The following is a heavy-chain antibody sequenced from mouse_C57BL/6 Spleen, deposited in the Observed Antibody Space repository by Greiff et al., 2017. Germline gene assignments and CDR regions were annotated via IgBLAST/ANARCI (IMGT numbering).Heavy chain of an antibody. V-gene: IGHV10-1*01. Sequence: EVKLMESGGGLVQPKGSLKLSCAASGFSFNTYAMNWVRQAPGTGLEWVARIRSKSNNYATYYADSVKDRFTISRDDSESMLYLQMNNLKTEDTAMYYCVRDTAQAPWFAYWGQGTLVTVSA. CDR2: IRSKSNNYAT. D-gene: IGHD3-2*02. CDR1: GFSFNTYA. J-gene: IGHJ3*01. CDR3: VRDTAQAPWFAY.